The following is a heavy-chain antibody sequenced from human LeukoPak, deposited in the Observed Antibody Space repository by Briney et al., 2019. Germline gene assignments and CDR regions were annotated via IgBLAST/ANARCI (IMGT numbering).Heavy chain of an antibody. CDR3: ARPRREIDDYGDYGQFDY. D-gene: IGHD4-17*01. CDR2: IIPIFGTA. J-gene: IGHJ4*02. CDR1: GGTFSSYA. Sequence: SVKVSCKASGGTFSSYAISWVRQAPGQGLEWMGGIIPIFGTANYAQKFQGRVTITADESTSTAYMELSSLRSEDTAAYYCARPRREIDDYGDYGQFDYWGQGTLVTVSS. V-gene: IGHV1-69*13.